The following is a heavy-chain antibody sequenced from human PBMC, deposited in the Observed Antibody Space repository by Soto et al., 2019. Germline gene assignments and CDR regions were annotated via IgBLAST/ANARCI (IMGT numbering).Heavy chain of an antibody. Sequence: QALLVQSGAEVKKPGASVKVSCKASGYMFSNYGISWVRQAPGQGLEWMGWISAYNGNTHYEQKFEDRVMMTADTSTSTAYMEVRSLTSDDTAVYFCARVVPEQLLRYYYYYYMDVWGEGTTVTVSS. CDR2: ISAYNGNT. CDR1: GYMFSNYG. CDR3: ARVVPEQLLRYYYYYYMDV. J-gene: IGHJ6*03. V-gene: IGHV1-18*01. D-gene: IGHD6-13*01.